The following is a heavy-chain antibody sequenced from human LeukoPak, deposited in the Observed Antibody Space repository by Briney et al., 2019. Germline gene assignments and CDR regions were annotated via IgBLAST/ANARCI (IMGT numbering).Heavy chain of an antibody. Sequence: SVKVSCKASGGTFSSYAISWVRQAPGQGLEWMGGIIPIFGTANYAQKFQGRVTIATDESTSTAYMELSSLRSEDTAVYYCAASRDGYNWFDYWGQGALVTVSS. V-gene: IGHV1-69*05. CDR3: AASRDGYNWFDY. D-gene: IGHD5-24*01. J-gene: IGHJ4*02. CDR1: GGTFSSYA. CDR2: IIPIFGTA.